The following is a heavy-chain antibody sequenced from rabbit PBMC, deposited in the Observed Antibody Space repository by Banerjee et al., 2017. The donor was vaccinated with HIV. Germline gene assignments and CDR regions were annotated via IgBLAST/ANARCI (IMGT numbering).Heavy chain of an antibody. CDR2: INAVTGKA. D-gene: IGHD3-1*01. V-gene: IGHV1S45*01. Sequence: QEQLVESGGGLVKPEGSLKLSCTASGFSFSNKAVMCWVRQAPGKGLEWIACINAVTGKAVYATWAKGRFTFSKTSSPTVTLQMTSLTAADTATYVCGRDYSGYVVYDGALDLWGQGTLVTV. CDR3: GRDYSGYVVYDGALDL. J-gene: IGHJ6*01. CDR1: GFSFSNKAV.